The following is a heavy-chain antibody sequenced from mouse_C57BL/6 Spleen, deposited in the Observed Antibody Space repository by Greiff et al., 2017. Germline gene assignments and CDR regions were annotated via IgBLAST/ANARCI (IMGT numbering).Heavy chain of an antibody. Sequence: VQLQQSGPELVKPGASVKISCKASGYSFTSYYIHWVKQRPGQGLEWIGWIYPGSGNTKYNEKFKGKATLTADTSSSTAYMQLSSLTSEDSAVYYCAREVTTEGDYWGQGTSVTVSS. J-gene: IGHJ4*01. CDR1: GYSFTSYY. V-gene: IGHV1-66*01. D-gene: IGHD1-1*01. CDR3: AREVTTEGDY. CDR2: IYPGSGNT.